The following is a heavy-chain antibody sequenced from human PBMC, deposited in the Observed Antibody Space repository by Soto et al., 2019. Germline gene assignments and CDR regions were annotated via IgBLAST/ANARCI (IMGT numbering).Heavy chain of an antibody. Sequence: EVHLEESGGDLVQPGGSLRLSCSASGFIFGFYWMTWVRQAPGKGLEWVANIERHGNDKYYVDSVTGRFTISRDNAQNFFFLKRNTLGAEDRAVFFCARKGAPDYEIASWGQGTLVPVSS. CDR1: GFIFGFYW. CDR2: IERHGNDK. D-gene: IGHD3-22*01. CDR3: ARKGAPDYEIAS. J-gene: IGHJ4*02. V-gene: IGHV3-7*01.